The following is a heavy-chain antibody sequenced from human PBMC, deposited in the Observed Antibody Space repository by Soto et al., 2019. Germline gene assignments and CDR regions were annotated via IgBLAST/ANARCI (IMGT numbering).Heavy chain of an antibody. D-gene: IGHD2-2*01. CDR1: GFIFSNYG. Sequence: QVHLVESGGGVVQPGRSLRLSCAASGFIFSNYGMHWVRQAPGKGLEWVAAISYDGRNKYYADSMRGRFTISRDNPKNKVFLQMYGLTGGDTAVYYCESGPGYQAIDYWGQGTMVTVSS. J-gene: IGHJ4*02. V-gene: IGHV3-30*03. CDR3: ESGPGYQAIDY. CDR2: ISYDGRNK.